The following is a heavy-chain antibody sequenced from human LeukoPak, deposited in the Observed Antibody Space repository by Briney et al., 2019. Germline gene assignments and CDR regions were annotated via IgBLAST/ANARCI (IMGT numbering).Heavy chain of an antibody. Sequence: ASVKVSCKASGYTFTSYGISWVRQVPGQGLEWMGWISAYNGNTNYAQKLQGRVTMTTDTSTSTAYMELRSLRSDDTAVYYCARTRKGYGDFSYYFDYWGQGTLVTVSS. CDR2: ISAYNGNT. CDR3: ARTRKGYGDFSYYFDY. V-gene: IGHV1-18*01. J-gene: IGHJ4*02. D-gene: IGHD4-17*01. CDR1: GYTFTSYG.